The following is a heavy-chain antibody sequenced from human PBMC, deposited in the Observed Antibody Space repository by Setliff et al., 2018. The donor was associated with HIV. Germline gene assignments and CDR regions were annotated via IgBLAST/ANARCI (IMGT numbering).Heavy chain of an antibody. Sequence: PSETLSLTCTVSGGSISSGGYFWSWIRQHPGKGLEWIGYIYYSGSTYYNPSLKSLVTISVDTSKNQFSLKLSSVTAADTAVYHCARVVGSTPYNFWSGYPYVYWFDPWGQGTLVTVSS. D-gene: IGHD3-3*01. J-gene: IGHJ5*02. CDR3: ARVVGSTPYNFWSGYPYVYWFDP. CDR2: IYYSGST. V-gene: IGHV4-31*01. CDR1: GGSISSGGYF.